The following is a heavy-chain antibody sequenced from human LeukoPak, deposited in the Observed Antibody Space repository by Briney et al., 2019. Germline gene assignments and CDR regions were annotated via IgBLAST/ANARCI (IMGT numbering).Heavy chain of an antibody. D-gene: IGHD6-19*01. V-gene: IGHV4-61*09. CDR3: ARADGSGWSFGVDY. J-gene: IGHJ4*02. CDR1: GGSISSGSYY. CDR2: IYTSGST. Sequence: SETLSLTCTVSGGSISSGSYYWSWIRQPAGKGLEWIGHIYTSGSTNYNPSLKSRVTISVDTSKNQFSLKLSSVTAADTAVYYCARADGSGWSFGVDYWGQGTLVTVSS.